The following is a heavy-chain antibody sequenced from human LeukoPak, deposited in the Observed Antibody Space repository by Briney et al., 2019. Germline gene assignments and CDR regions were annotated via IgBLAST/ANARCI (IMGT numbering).Heavy chain of an antibody. Sequence: PGGPLRLSCAASGLTFSSYWMSWVRQAPGKGLEWVANIKQDGSEKYYVGSVKGRFTISRDNAKNSLYLQMNGLRAEDTAVYYCARDTRGGGSFDWGQGTLVTVSS. CDR1: GLTFSSYW. CDR2: IKQDGSEK. V-gene: IGHV3-7*01. J-gene: IGHJ4*02. CDR3: ARDTRGGGSFD. D-gene: IGHD2-15*01.